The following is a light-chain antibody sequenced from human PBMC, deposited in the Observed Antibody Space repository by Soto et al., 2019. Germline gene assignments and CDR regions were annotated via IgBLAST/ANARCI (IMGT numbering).Light chain of an antibody. V-gene: IGKV3-20*01. Sequence: EIVLTQSPGTLSLSPGERATLSCRASQSVTNRYLAWYRQKPGRAPRLLIFGASIRDTGIPDRFSGSGSGTDFTLTINRLEPEDFAVYYCQQYGSSPGTFGQGTKV. CDR1: QSVTNRY. J-gene: IGKJ1*01. CDR2: GAS. CDR3: QQYGSSPGT.